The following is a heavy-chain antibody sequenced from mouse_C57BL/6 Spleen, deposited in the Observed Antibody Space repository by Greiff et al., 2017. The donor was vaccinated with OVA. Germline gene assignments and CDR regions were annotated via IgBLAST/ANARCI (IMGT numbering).Heavy chain of an antibody. V-gene: IGHV1-39*01. J-gene: IGHJ4*01. D-gene: IGHD1-1*01. Sequence: VQLQQSGPELVKPGASVKISCKASGYSFTDYNMNWVKQSNGKSLEWIGVINPNYGTTSYNQKFKGKATLTVDQSSSTGYMQLNSLTSEDSAVYYCARERITTVVARAMDYWGQGTSVTVSS. CDR2: INPNYGTT. CDR3: ARERITTVVARAMDY. CDR1: GYSFTDYN.